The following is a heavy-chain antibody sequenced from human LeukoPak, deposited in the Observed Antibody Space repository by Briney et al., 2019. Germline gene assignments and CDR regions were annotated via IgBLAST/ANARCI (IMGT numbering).Heavy chain of an antibody. J-gene: IGHJ3*02. CDR2: IYYSGRT. CDR1: GDSISSSRYY. V-gene: IGHV4-39*07. D-gene: IGHD2-21*01. CDR3: ARGAIVVGGVDAFDI. Sequence: SETLSLTCTVSGDSISSSRYYWGWIRQPPGKGLEWIGTIYYSGRTYYNPSLKSRVTMSVDTSENQFSLKLNSVTAADTAMYYCARGAIVVGGVDAFDIWGQGTMVTVSS.